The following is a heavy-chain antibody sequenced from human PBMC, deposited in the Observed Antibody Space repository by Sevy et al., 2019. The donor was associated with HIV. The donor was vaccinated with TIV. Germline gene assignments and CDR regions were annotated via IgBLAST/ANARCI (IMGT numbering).Heavy chain of an antibody. CDR2: IHYTGGT. CDR1: GGSFTSSDSY. Sequence: SETLSLTCTVSGGSFTSSDSYWSWIRQPPGEGLEWIGYIHYTGGTYYNPFLKSRVAMSVDTSEKQFTLKLSFLTAADTAVYYCASKRRYNDGPFDYWGQGTLVTVSS. J-gene: IGHJ4*02. CDR3: ASKRRYNDGPFDY. D-gene: IGHD3-16*01. V-gene: IGHV4-30-4*01.